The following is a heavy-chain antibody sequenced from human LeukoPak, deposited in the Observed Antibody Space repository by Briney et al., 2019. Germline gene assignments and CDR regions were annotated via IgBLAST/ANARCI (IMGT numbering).Heavy chain of an antibody. D-gene: IGHD1-26*01. CDR2: ISSSGSTI. CDR1: GFTFSSYS. CDR3: ARDRDSGSSNWFDP. Sequence: GGSLRLSCAASGFTFSSYSMNWVRQAPGKGLEWVSYISSSGSTIYYADSVKGRFTISRDNAKNSLYLQMNSLRAEDTAVYYCARDRDSGSSNWFDPWGQGTLVTVSS. V-gene: IGHV3-48*04. J-gene: IGHJ5*02.